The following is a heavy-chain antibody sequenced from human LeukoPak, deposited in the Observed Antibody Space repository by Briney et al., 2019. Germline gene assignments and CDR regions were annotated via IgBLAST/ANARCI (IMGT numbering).Heavy chain of an antibody. CDR1: GYTFTSYG. V-gene: IGHV1-18*01. D-gene: IGHD3-22*01. CDR2: ISAYNGNT. CDR3: ARAGPLLYDSSGYYSPENWFDP. Sequence: GASVKVSCKASGYTFTSYGISWVRQAPGQGLEWMGWISAYNGNTNYAQKLQGRVTMTTDTSTSTAYMELRSLRSDDTAVYYCARAGPLLYDSSGYYSPENWFDPRGQGTLVTVSS. J-gene: IGHJ5*02.